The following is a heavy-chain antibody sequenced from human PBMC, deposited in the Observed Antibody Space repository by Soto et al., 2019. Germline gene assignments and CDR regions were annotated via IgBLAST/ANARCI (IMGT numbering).Heavy chain of an antibody. CDR3: VRGGGGGLFDP. CDR2: ISPGSRYP. V-gene: IGHV3-11*06. D-gene: IGHD2-15*01. CDR1: GFTFGDSY. J-gene: IGHJ5*01. Sequence: GGPLRLSCAGSGFTFGDSYMSWIRQAPGKGLEWLSYISPGSRYPAYADSVKGRFTISRDNAKRSLYLQMMSLTAEDTAIYYCVRGGGGGLFDPWGQGTMVTVSS.